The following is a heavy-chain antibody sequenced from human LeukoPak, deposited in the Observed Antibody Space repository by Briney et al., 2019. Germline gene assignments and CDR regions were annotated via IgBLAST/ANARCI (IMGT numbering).Heavy chain of an antibody. D-gene: IGHD5-12*01. Sequence: ALVKVSCKASGYTFTGYYMHWVRQAPGHGLEWMGWINPNSGGTNYAQKFQGRVNMTRDTSISTAYMELSRLRSGDTAVYYCARGYSAYDEKTFDYWGQGTLVTVSS. CDR3: ARGYSAYDEKTFDY. J-gene: IGHJ4*02. CDR2: INPNSGGT. CDR1: GYTFTGYY. V-gene: IGHV1-2*02.